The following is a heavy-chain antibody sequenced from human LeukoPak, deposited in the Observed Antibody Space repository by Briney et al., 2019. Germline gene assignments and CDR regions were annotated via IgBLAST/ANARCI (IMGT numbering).Heavy chain of an antibody. J-gene: IGHJ4*02. CDR1: GYSFTSYW. V-gene: IGHV5-51*01. CDR2: IYPGDSDT. CDR3: ARRPIGYGDFMYYFDY. D-gene: IGHD4-17*01. Sequence: GESLKISCKGSGYSFTSYWIGWVRQMPGKGLEWMGIIYPGDSDTRYSPSFQGQVTISADKSISTAYLQWSSLKASDTAMYYCARRPIGYGDFMYYFDYWGQGTLVTASS.